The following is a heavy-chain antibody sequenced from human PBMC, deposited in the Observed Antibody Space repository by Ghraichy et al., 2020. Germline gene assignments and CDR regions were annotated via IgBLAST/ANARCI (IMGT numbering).Heavy chain of an antibody. V-gene: IGHV3-30*02. J-gene: IGHJ4*02. CDR1: GFIFNNYG. Sequence: LSLTCEVSGFIFNNYGMHWVRQAPGKGLEWVAFMRYEGSNKYYADSVRGRFTISRDNSKNTLYLQISSLRAEDTAVYYCAREGEVGTDYWGPGTLVTVSS. CDR3: AREGEVGTDY. CDR2: MRYEGSNK. D-gene: IGHD1-26*01.